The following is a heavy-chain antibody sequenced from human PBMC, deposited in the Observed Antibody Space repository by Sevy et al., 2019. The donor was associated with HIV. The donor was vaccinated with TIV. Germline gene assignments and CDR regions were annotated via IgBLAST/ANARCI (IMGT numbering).Heavy chain of an antibody. CDR1: GYTLSELS. CDR3: ATTKDYYDRSGSPFDY. J-gene: IGHJ4*02. Sequence: ASVKVSCKVSGYTLSELSMHWVRLAPGKGLEWMGSFDPEDEETTYAQKFQGRVTMTGDTSTDTAYMELGSLGSEDTAGYYCATTKDYYDRSGSPFDYWGQGTLVTVSS. CDR2: FDPEDEET. D-gene: IGHD3-22*01. V-gene: IGHV1-24*01.